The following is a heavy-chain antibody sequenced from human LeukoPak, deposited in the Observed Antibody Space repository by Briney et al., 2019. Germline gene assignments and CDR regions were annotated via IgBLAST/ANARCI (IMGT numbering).Heavy chain of an antibody. Sequence: GGSLRLSCAASGLTFDDYGMSWVRQAPGKGLEWVSGINWNGGSTGYADSVKGRFTISRDNAKNSLYLQMNSLRAGNTALYHCARAGGDYYDSSGYYNWFDPWGQGTLVTVSS. J-gene: IGHJ5*02. CDR3: ARAGGDYYDSSGYYNWFDP. CDR2: INWNGGST. V-gene: IGHV3-20*01. D-gene: IGHD3-22*01. CDR1: GLTFDDYG.